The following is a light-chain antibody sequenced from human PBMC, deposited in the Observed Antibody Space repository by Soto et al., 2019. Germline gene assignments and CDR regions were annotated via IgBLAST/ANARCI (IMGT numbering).Light chain of an antibody. CDR1: QGISSY. V-gene: IGKV1-9*01. J-gene: IGKJ1*01. Sequence: IQLTQSPSSLSASVGDRVTITCRASQGISSYLAWYQQKPGKAPKLLIYAASTLQSGVPSRFSGSGSGTDFTLTISDVEPEDFAVYYCHQRQSWPRTFGQGTTVDI. CDR3: HQRQSWPRT. CDR2: AAS.